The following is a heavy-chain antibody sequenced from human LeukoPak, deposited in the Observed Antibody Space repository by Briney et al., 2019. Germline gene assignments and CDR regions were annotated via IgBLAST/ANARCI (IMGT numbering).Heavy chain of an antibody. CDR1: GYTFTSYG. Sequence: ASVNVSCKASGYTFTSYGISWVRQAPGQGLEWMGWISAYNGNTNYAQKLQGRVTMTTDTSTSTAYMELRSLRSDDTAVYYCARGAAAAGYYPIDYWGQGTLVTVSS. D-gene: IGHD6-13*01. CDR2: ISAYNGNT. J-gene: IGHJ4*02. CDR3: ARGAAAAGYYPIDY. V-gene: IGHV1-18*01.